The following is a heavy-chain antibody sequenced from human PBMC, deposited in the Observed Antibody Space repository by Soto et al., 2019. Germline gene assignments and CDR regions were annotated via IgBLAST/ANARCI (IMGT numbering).Heavy chain of an antibody. CDR2: ISYDGRND. CDR1: GFTFNSYP. J-gene: IGHJ4*02. Sequence: QVHLVESGGGVVQPGRSLRLSCEASGFTFNSYPIHWVRQAPGKGLEWVAVISYDGRNDYYGDSVRGRFTISRDNSKNTVYLQMNSLTPEDTAVYYYARDPYVDYWGQGTLGTVSS. CDR3: ARDPYVDY. V-gene: IGHV3-30*04.